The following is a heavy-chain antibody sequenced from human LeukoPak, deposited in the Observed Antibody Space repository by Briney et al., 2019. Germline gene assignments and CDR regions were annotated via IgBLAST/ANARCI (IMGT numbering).Heavy chain of an antibody. D-gene: IGHD6-13*01. CDR2: ISDSGGST. Sequence: GGSLRLSCAASGFTFSSYAMSWVRQAPGKGLEWVSAISDSGGSTYYADSVKGRFTISRDNAKNSLYLQMNSLRAEDTAVYYCARDPPAAGTVYYYYYMDVWGKGTTVTVSS. J-gene: IGHJ6*03. V-gene: IGHV3-23*01. CDR3: ARDPPAAGTVYYYYYMDV. CDR1: GFTFSSYA.